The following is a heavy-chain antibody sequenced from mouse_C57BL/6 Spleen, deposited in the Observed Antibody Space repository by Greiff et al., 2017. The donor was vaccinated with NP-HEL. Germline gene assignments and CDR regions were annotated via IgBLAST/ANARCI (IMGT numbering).Heavy chain of an antibody. V-gene: IGHV1-50*01. CDR3: ARRRVDDWGAMDY. CDR2: IDPSDSYT. Sequence: QVQLQQPGAELVKPGASVKLSCKASGYNFTSYWMQWVKQRPGQGLEWIGEIDPSDSYTNYTQKFKGKATLTVDTSSSTAYRQLSSLTSEDSAVYDCARRRVDDWGAMDYWGQGTSVTVSS. D-gene: IGHD4-1*01. CDR1: GYNFTSYW. J-gene: IGHJ4*01.